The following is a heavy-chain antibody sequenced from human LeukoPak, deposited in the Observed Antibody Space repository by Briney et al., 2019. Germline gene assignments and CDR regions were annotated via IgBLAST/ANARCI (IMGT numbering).Heavy chain of an antibody. D-gene: IGHD3-22*01. CDR1: GYTFTGYY. CDR2: INPNSGGT. CDR3: ARTHYYDSTDNWFDP. V-gene: IGHV1-2*02. Sequence: ASVKVSCKASGYTFTGYYMHWVRQAPGQGLEWMGWINPNSGGTNYAQKFQGRVTMTRDTSISTAYMELSSLRSEDTAVYYCARTHYYDSTDNWFDPWGQGTLVTVSS. J-gene: IGHJ5*02.